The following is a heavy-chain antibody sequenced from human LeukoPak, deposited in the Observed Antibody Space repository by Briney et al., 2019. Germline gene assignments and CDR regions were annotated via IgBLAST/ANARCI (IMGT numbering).Heavy chain of an antibody. J-gene: IGHJ3*02. Sequence: PGGSLRLSCAASGFTFSSYEMNWVRQAPGKGLEWVSYMSSSGSTIYYADSVKGRFTISRDNAKNSLYLQMNSLRAEDTAVYYCARDCGGGSCYGPYDAFDIWGQGTMVTVSS. D-gene: IGHD2-15*01. CDR1: GFTFSSYE. CDR3: ARDCGGGSCYGPYDAFDI. V-gene: IGHV3-48*03. CDR2: MSSSGSTI.